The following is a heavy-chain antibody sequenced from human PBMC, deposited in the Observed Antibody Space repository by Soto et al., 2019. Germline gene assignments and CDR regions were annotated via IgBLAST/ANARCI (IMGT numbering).Heavy chain of an antibody. CDR1: GYTFTSYG. CDR2: ISAYNGNT. Sequence: ASVKVSCKASGYTFTSYGISWVRQAPGQGLEWMGWISAYNGNTNYAQKLQGRVTMTTDTSTSTAYMELRSLRFDDTAVYYCARDYVVVTATNYGMDVWGQGTTVTVSS. V-gene: IGHV1-18*01. D-gene: IGHD2-21*02. CDR3: ARDYVVVTATNYGMDV. J-gene: IGHJ6*02.